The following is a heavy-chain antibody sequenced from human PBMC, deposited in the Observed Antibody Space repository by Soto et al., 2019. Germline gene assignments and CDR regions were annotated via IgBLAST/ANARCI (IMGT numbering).Heavy chain of an antibody. D-gene: IGHD4-4*01. CDR1: GFTFSHAW. V-gene: IGHV3-15*01. Sequence: PGGSLRLSCAASGFTFSHAWMSWVRQAPGKGLEWVGRIKSKADGETKDYGAPVRGRFTISRDDSQDILYLHMNSLRIEDTAVYYCCVIKRRDQYSTSGYWFDPWAREPWSPSP. CDR3: CVIKRRDQYSTSGYWFDP. CDR2: IKSKADGETK. J-gene: IGHJ5*02.